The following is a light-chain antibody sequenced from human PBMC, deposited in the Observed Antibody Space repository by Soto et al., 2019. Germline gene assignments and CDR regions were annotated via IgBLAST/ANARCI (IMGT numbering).Light chain of an antibody. V-gene: IGKV1-5*01. J-gene: IGKJ3*01. CDR3: QQYNSYSLP. CDR2: DAS. Sequence: DIQMTQSPSTLSASVGDRVTITCRASQSISSWLAWYQQKPGKAAKLLIYDASSLESGVPSRFSGSGSGTEFTLTISSLQPDDFATYYCQQYNSYSLPFGPGTKVDIK. CDR1: QSISSW.